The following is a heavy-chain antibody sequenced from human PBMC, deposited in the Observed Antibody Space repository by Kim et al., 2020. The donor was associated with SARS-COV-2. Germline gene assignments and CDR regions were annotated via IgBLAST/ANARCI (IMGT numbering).Heavy chain of an antibody. CDR3: AREITMVRGAYYGMDV. V-gene: IGHV1-8*01. D-gene: IGHD3-10*01. Sequence: KFQGRVTMTRNTSISTAYMELSSLRSEDTAVYYCAREITMVRGAYYGMDVWGQGTTVTVSS. J-gene: IGHJ6*02.